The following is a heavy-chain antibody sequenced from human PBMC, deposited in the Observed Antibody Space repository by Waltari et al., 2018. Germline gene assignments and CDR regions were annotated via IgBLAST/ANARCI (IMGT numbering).Heavy chain of an antibody. CDR2: ISYDGSNK. CDR3: ARDAPSGSSWLY. V-gene: IGHV3-30-3*01. CDR1: GFTFSSYA. Sequence: QVQLVESGGGVVQPGRSLRLSCAASGFTFSSYAMHWVRQAPGKGREWVAVISYDGSNKYYADSVKGRFTISRDNSKNTLYLQMNSLRAEDTAVYYCARDAPSGSSWLYWGQGTLVTVSS. J-gene: IGHJ4*02. D-gene: IGHD6-13*01.